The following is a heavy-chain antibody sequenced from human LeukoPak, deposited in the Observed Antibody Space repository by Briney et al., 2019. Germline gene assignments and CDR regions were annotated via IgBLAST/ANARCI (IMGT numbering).Heavy chain of an antibody. CDR1: GFIVSSKY. CDR3: TTCGYVGFVDY. CDR2: IKSKTDGGTT. Sequence: KAGGSLRLSCAASGFIVSSKYMSWVRQAPGKGLEWVGRIKSKTDGGTTDYAAPVKGRFTISRDDSKNTLYLQMNSLKTEDTAVYYCTTCGYVGFVDYWGQGTLVTVSS. V-gene: IGHV3-15*01. D-gene: IGHD3-10*01. J-gene: IGHJ4*02.